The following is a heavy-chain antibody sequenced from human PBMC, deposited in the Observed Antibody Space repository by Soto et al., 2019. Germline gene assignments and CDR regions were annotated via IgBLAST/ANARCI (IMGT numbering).Heavy chain of an antibody. J-gene: IGHJ4*02. CDR2: IYYSGST. CDR3: ARQGGRLVAATFDY. Sequence: QLQLQESGPGLVKPSETLSLTCTVSGGSISSSSYYWGWIRQPPGKGLEWIGSIYYSGSTYYNPSLKSRVTISVDTSKNQFSLKLSSVTAADTAVYYCARQGGRLVAATFDYWGQGTLVTVSS. CDR1: GGSISSSSYY. V-gene: IGHV4-39*01. D-gene: IGHD2-15*01.